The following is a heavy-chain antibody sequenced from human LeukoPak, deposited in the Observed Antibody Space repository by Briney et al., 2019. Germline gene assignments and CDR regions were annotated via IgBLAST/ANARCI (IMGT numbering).Heavy chain of an antibody. CDR2: IYYSGST. V-gene: IGHV4-31*02. D-gene: IGHD4-11*01. Sequence: SWIRQXPGKGLEXIGYIYYSGSTYYNPSLKSRVTISVDTSKNQFSLKLSSVTAADTAVYYCARDADYSNYVYEHWGQGTLVTVSS. CDR3: ARDADYSNYVYEH. J-gene: IGHJ4*02.